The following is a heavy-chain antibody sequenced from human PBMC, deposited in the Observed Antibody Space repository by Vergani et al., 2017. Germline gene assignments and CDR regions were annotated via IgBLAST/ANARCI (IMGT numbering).Heavy chain of an antibody. J-gene: IGHJ5*02. CDR2: IYTSGST. V-gene: IGHV4-4*07. Sequence: QVQLQESGPGLVKPSETLSLTCTVSGGSISSYYWSWIWQPAGKGLEWIGRIYTSGSTNYNPSLKSRVTMSVDTSKNQFSLKLSSVTAADTAVYYCARGRWVFSSGWRNNWFDPWGQGTLVTVSS. CDR1: GGSISSYY. D-gene: IGHD6-19*01. CDR3: ARGRWVFSSGWRNNWFDP.